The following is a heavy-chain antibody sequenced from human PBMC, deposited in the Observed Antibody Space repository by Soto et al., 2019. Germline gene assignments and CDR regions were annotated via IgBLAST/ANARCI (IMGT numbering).Heavy chain of an antibody. CDR1: GGSITNSNW. V-gene: IGHV4-4*02. Sequence: SETLSLTCTVSGGSITNSNWWSWVRPPPAKGLEWIGDIYHAGSTKYNPSLERRVTISVDTSNNQFALTLTSVTAADTAVYFCARGPPIVGNTTPLDSWGQGTLVTVSS. J-gene: IGHJ4*02. CDR2: IYHAGST. D-gene: IGHD1-26*01. CDR3: ARGPPIVGNTTPLDS.